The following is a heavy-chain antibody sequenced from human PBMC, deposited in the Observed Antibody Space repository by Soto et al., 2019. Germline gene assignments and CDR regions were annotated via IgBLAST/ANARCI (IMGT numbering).Heavy chain of an antibody. J-gene: IGHJ4*02. V-gene: IGHV1-24*01. D-gene: IGHD6-13*01. CDR2: FDPEDGET. CDR3: ATGGHIAAAGPYYFDY. Sequence: GASVKVSCKVSGYTLTELSMHWVRQAPGKGLEWMGGFDPEDGETIYAQKFQGRVTMTEDTSTDTAYMELSSLRSEDTAVYYCATGGHIAAAGPYYFDYWGQGTLVTSPQ. CDR1: GYTLTELS.